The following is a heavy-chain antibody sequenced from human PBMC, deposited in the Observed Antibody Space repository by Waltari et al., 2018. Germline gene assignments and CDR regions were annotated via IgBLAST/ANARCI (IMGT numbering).Heavy chain of an antibody. CDR3: ARCHYDSSGYYEYYFDY. CDR1: GGSISSYY. D-gene: IGHD3-22*01. CDR2: IYYSGST. V-gene: IGHV4-59*01. J-gene: IGHJ4*02. Sequence: QVQLQESGPGLVKPSETLSLTCTVSGGSISSYYWSWIRQPPGKGLEWIGYIYYSGSTNYNPSLKSRVTISVDTSKNQFSLKLSSVTAADTAVYYCARCHYDSSGYYEYYFDYWGQGTLVTVSS.